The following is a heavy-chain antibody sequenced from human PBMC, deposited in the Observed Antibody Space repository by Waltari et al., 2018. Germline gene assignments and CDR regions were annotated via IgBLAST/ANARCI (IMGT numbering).Heavy chain of an antibody. CDR2: ISTSSIYI. V-gene: IGHV3-21*02. CDR3: ARGGSNSGSGSDNWFDP. J-gene: IGHJ5*02. D-gene: IGHD3-10*01. CDR1: GFTFRSYS. Sequence: EVQLVASGGGLIQPGESRRLACGTSGFTFRSYSMNWVRQAPGKGLEWVASISTSSIYIYYADAVKGRFTISRDNARKSLFLEMNTLRTDDTAIYYCARGGSNSGSGSDNWFDPWGQGTLVTVSS.